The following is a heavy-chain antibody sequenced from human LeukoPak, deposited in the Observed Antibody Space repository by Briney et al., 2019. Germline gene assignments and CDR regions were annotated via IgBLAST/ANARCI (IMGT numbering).Heavy chain of an antibody. V-gene: IGHV3-48*03. CDR2: ISSSGSTI. D-gene: IGHD3-22*01. CDR1: GFTFSSYE. Sequence: PGGSLRLSCAASGFTFSSYEMNRVRQATGKGLGWVSYISSSGSTIYYADSVKGRFTISRDNAKNSLYLQMNSLRVEDTAVYYCARLFYYDSSGVYGMDVWGQGTTVTVSS. CDR3: ARLFYYDSSGVYGMDV. J-gene: IGHJ6*02.